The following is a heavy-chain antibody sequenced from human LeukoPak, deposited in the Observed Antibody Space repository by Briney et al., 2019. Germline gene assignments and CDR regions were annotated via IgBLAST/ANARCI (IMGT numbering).Heavy chain of an antibody. Sequence: PSETLSLTCTVSGGSISSGGYYWSWIRQHPGKGLEWIGYIYHSGSTYYNPSLKSRVIISVDTPKNQFSLKLSSVTAADTAVYYCARAHITQGVVDGFDIWGQGTMVTVSS. CDR1: GGSISSGGYY. V-gene: IGHV4-31*03. J-gene: IGHJ3*02. D-gene: IGHD3-10*01. CDR3: ARAHITQGVVDGFDI. CDR2: IYHSGST.